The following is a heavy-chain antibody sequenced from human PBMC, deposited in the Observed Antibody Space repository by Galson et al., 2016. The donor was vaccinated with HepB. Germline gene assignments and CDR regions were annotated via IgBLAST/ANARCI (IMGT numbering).Heavy chain of an antibody. V-gene: IGHV3-48*01. CDR2: ISSSSSTI. CDR3: ARDFDY. J-gene: IGHJ4*02. CDR1: GFTFSSYG. Sequence: LRLSCAASGFTFSSYGMNWVCQAPGKGLEWVSYISSSSSTIYSADSVKGRFTISRDNAKNSLYLQMNSLRADDTAVYYCARDFDYWGRGTLVTVSS.